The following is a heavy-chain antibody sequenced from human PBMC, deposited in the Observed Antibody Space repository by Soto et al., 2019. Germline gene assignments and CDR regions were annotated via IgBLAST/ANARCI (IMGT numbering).Heavy chain of an antibody. V-gene: IGHV4-30-4*08. Sequence: QVQLQESGPGLVKPSATLSLTCTVSGASISSGDYYWSWIRQSPGKGLQWNGYIFHSGETYYTPSLESGLSISIDTSKSLFSLNLKSVNAADTSVYFSASSHDVLGAFDVWGPGTVVTVSS. J-gene: IGHJ3*01. CDR2: IFHSGET. CDR1: GASISSGDYY. D-gene: IGHD3-16*01. CDR3: ASSHDVLGAFDV.